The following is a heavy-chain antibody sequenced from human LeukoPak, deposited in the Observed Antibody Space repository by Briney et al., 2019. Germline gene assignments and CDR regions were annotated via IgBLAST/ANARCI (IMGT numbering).Heavy chain of an antibody. D-gene: IGHD3-16*01. Sequence: GGSLRLSCAASGFTFSDYYVNWIRQAPGKGLEWVAVISYDGSNKYYADSVKGRFTISRDNSKNTLYLQMNSLRAEDTAVYYCAREGEGDYFDYWGQGTLVTVSS. V-gene: IGHV3-30-3*01. CDR2: ISYDGSNK. CDR1: GFTFSDYY. CDR3: AREGEGDYFDY. J-gene: IGHJ4*02.